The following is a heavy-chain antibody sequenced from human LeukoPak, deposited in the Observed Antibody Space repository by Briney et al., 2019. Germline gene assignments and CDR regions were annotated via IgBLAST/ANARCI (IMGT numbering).Heavy chain of an antibody. CDR2: INHSGST. J-gene: IGHJ4*02. CDR3: ARGLGGGDGDY. D-gene: IGHD4-17*01. V-gene: IGHV4-34*01. CDR1: GGSFSGYY. Sequence: SETLSLTCAVYGGSFSGYYWSWIRQPPGKGLEWIGEINHSGSTNYNPSLKSRVTISVDTSKNQFSLKLSSVTAADTAVYYCARGLGGGDGDYWGQGTLVTVSS.